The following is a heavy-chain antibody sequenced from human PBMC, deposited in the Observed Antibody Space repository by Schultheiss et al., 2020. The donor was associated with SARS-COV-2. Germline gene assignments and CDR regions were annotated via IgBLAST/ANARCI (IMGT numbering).Heavy chain of an antibody. CDR3: ARGDSSSLDY. V-gene: IGHV4-34*01. Sequence: SETLSLTCAVYGGSFSGYYWSWIRQPPGKGLEWIGEINHSGSTNYNPSLKSRVTISVDTSKNQFSLKVSSVTAADTAVYYCARGDSSSLDYWGQGTLVTVSS. CDR1: GGSFSGYY. CDR2: INHSGST. D-gene: IGHD6-13*01. J-gene: IGHJ4*02.